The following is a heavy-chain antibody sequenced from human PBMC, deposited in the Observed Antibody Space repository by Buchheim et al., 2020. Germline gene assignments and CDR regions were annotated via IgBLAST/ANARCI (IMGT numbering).Heavy chain of an antibody. CDR2: SYYTGST. D-gene: IGHD5-18*01. J-gene: IGHJ4*02. Sequence: QVQLQESGPGLVKPSETLSLTCTVSGDSASSSSYYWSWIRQPPRKGLEWIGYSYYTGSTNYNPSLKSRVTISVDTSKNQFSLKLSSVTAADTAVYYCARESRYSYGFGNYWGQGTL. CDR3: ARESRYSYGFGNY. V-gene: IGHV4-61*01. CDR1: GDSASSSSYY.